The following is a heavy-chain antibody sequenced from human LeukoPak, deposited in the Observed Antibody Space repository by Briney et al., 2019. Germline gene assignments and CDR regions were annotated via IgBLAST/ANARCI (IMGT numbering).Heavy chain of an antibody. V-gene: IGHV5-51*01. CDR1: GYSFSTYW. Sequence: GESLKISCKGSGYSFSTYWIGWVRQMPGKGLEWMGIIYPGDADTRYSPSFQGQVTISADKSISTAYLQWSSLKASDTARYYCAKRAIDPRAGTFHHFGYWGQGTLVTVSS. J-gene: IGHJ4*02. CDR2: IYPGDADT. D-gene: IGHD2-21*01. CDR3: AKRAIDPRAGTFHHFGY.